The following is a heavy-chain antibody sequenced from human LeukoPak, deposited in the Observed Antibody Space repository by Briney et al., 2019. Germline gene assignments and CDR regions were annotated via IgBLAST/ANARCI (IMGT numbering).Heavy chain of an antibody. Sequence: GGSLRLSCAASGFSFSSYNMNWVRQAPGKGLEWISFIGSSTSIYYADSVKGRFTISRDNARNSLSLHMSSLRAEDTAVYYCARDRKVAGTIDAFDVWGQGTMVTVS. CDR3: ARDRKVAGTIDAFDV. V-gene: IGHV3-69-1*01. CDR1: GFSFSSYN. CDR2: IGSSTSI. J-gene: IGHJ3*01. D-gene: IGHD6-19*01.